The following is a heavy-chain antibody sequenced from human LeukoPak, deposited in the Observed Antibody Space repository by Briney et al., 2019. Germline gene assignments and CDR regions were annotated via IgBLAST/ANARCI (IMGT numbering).Heavy chain of an antibody. D-gene: IGHD6-13*01. J-gene: IGHJ4*02. V-gene: IGHV3-9*01. CDR2: ISWNSGSI. CDR3: ARDDGLTAGTFDY. CDR1: GFTFDDYA. Sequence: GGSLRLSCAASGFTFDDYAMHWVRQAPGKGLEWVSGISWNSGSIGYADSVKGRFTISRDNAKNSLYLQMNSLRAEDTAVYYCARDDGLTAGTFDYWGQGTLVTVSS.